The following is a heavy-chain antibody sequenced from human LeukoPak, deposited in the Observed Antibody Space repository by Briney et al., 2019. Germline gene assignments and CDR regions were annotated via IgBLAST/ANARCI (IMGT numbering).Heavy chain of an antibody. Sequence: ASVKVSCKASGYTFTSYYMHWVRQAPGQGLEWMGWISAYNGNTNYAQKLQGRVTMTTDTSTSTAYMELRSLRSDDTAVYYCARWAGNIVVVPAAIQWFDPWGQGTLVTVSS. D-gene: IGHD2-2*02. CDR2: ISAYNGNT. J-gene: IGHJ5*02. CDR1: GYTFTSYY. V-gene: IGHV1-18*04. CDR3: ARWAGNIVVVPAAIQWFDP.